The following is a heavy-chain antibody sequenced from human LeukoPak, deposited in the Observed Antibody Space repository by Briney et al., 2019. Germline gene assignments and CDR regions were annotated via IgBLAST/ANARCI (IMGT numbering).Heavy chain of an antibody. CDR2: INPNSGGT. Sequence: GASVKVSCKASGYTFTDYFMHWVRQAPGQGLQWMGWINPNSGGTKYAQDFQGRVTMTRDTPISTAYMDLTSLTSDDTAVYYCARAMRWVDDAIDYWGQGTLVAVSS. CDR3: ARAMRWVDDAIDY. J-gene: IGHJ4*02. CDR1: GYTFTDYF. D-gene: IGHD2-8*01. V-gene: IGHV1-2*02.